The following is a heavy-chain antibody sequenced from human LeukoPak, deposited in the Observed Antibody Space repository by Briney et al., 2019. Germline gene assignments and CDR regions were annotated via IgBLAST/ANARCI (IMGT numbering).Heavy chain of an antibody. V-gene: IGHV5-51*01. CDR2: IYPGDSDT. D-gene: IGHD6-19*01. Sequence: GESLKISCKGSGYSFTTYWIGWVRQMPGKGLEWMGIIYPGDSDTRYSPSFQGQVTISADKSISTAYLQWSSLKASDTAMYYCARIPGIAVAGTDFDYWGQGTLVTVSS. J-gene: IGHJ4*02. CDR1: GYSFTTYW. CDR3: ARIPGIAVAGTDFDY.